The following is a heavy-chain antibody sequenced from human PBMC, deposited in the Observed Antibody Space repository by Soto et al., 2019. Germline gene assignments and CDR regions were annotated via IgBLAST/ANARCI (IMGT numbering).Heavy chain of an antibody. Sequence: PGGSLRLSCAASGFTFSSYSMNWARQAPGKGLEWVSSISSSSSYIYYADSVKGRFTISRDNAKNSLYLQMNSLRAEDTAVYYCARDRCTNGVCPPYYYYYMDVWGKGTTVTVSS. V-gene: IGHV3-21*01. J-gene: IGHJ6*03. CDR2: ISSSSSYI. D-gene: IGHD2-8*01. CDR1: GFTFSSYS. CDR3: ARDRCTNGVCPPYYYYYMDV.